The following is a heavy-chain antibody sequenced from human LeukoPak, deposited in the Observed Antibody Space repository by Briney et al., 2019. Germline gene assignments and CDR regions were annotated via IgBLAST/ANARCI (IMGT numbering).Heavy chain of an antibody. J-gene: IGHJ6*02. CDR3: ARGYRLYYYGMDV. CDR2: VYYSGRT. CDR1: GGSISSYY. D-gene: IGHD5-18*01. Sequence: SETLSLTCTVSGGSISSYYWSWIRQPPGKELEWIGYVYYSGRTNYNPSLKSRVTISVDTSKNQFSLKLSSVTAADTAVYYCARGYRLYYYGMDVWGQGTTVTVSS. V-gene: IGHV4-59*01.